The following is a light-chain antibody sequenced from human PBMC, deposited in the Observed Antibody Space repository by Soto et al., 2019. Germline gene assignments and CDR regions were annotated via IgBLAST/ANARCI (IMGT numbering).Light chain of an antibody. V-gene: IGKV2-24*01. J-gene: IGKJ1*01. Sequence: DVVLTQTPLSSPVTLGQPASISCRSSQSLVHSDGGTYLSWLHQRPGQPPRLLIYQVSNRFSGVPDRFSGGGAGTDFTLKISRVEAEDVGVYYCTHSTHFPRTFGHGTKVEIK. CDR3: THSTHFPRT. CDR2: QVS. CDR1: QSLVHSDGGTY.